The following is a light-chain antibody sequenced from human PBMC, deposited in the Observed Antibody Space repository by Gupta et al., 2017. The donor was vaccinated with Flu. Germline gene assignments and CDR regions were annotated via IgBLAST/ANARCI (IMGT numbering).Light chain of an antibody. J-gene: IGLJ3*02. Sequence: QSALTQPASVSGSPGQSITISCTGTTGDIGTYNYVSWYQPHPGKAPKLIIYEVSDRPSGVSTRFSGSKSGNTASLTISGLQIEDEALYYCVTYLTDASWVFGGGTALTVL. V-gene: IGLV2-14*01. CDR2: EVS. CDR3: VTYLTDASWV. CDR1: TGDIGTYNY.